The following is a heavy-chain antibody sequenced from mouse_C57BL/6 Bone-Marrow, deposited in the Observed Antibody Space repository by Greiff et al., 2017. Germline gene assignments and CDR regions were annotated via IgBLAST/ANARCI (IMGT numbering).Heavy chain of an antibody. V-gene: IGHV1-69*01. CDR3: AKGDYDGSWFAY. D-gene: IGHD2-4*01. Sequence: QVQLQQPGAELVMPGASVKLSCKASGYTFPSYWMHWVKQRPGQGLEWIGEIAPSDSYTNYNQKFKGKSTLTVDKSSSTAYMQLSSLTSEDSAVYYCAKGDYDGSWFAYWGQGTLVTGSA. CDR2: IAPSDSYT. CDR1: GYTFPSYW. J-gene: IGHJ3*01.